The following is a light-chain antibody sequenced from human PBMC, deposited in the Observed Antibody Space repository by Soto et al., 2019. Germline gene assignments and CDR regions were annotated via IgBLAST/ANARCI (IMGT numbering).Light chain of an antibody. CDR3: KSYAGSNTYV. CDR1: SSDIGTYDY. V-gene: IGLV2-8*01. Sequence: QSVLTQPPSASGSLGQSVTISCTGTSSDIGTYDYVSWYQQHPGRAPKLIIFEVSKRPSGVPDRFSGSKSGNTASLIVSGLQGADGADYFCKSYAGSNTYVFGSGTKVPS. CDR2: EVS. J-gene: IGLJ1*01.